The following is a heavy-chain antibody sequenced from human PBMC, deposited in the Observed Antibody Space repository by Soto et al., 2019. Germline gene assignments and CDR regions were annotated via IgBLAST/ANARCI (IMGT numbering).Heavy chain of an antibody. CDR1: GFTFSIYT. D-gene: IGHD2-15*01. V-gene: IGHV3-21*01. J-gene: IGHJ4*02. CDR2: ISDTSSHI. Sequence: KPGGSLRLSCAASGFTFSIYTMTWGRQAPGKGLEWVSSISDTSSHIYYSDSVKGRFTVSRDNAKNSLYLQVNSLRAEDTAVYYCARVRSGGSGYFDYWGQGTLVTVSS. CDR3: ARVRSGGSGYFDY.